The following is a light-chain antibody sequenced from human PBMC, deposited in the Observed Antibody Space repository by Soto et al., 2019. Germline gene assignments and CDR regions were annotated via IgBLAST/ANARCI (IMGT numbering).Light chain of an antibody. Sequence: DIQMTHSPSTLSGSVGDRVTITCRASQTISSWLAWYQQKPGKAPKLLIYKASTLKSGVPSRFRGSGSGTEFTLTISSLQPDDFATYYCQHYNSYSEAFGQGTKVDIX. CDR3: QHYNSYSEA. CDR2: KAS. J-gene: IGKJ1*01. CDR1: QTISSW. V-gene: IGKV1-5*03.